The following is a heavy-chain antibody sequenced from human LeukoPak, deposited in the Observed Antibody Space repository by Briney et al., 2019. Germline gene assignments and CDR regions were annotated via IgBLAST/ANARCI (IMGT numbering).Heavy chain of an antibody. V-gene: IGHV3-23*01. J-gene: IGHJ5*02. Sequence: PGGSLRLSCAASGFTFSSYAMSWVRQAPGKGLEWVSAISGSGGSTYYADSVKGRFTISRDNSKNTLYLQMNSLRAEDTAVYYCAKDRGSGSYYNWFDPWGQGTLVTVSS. D-gene: IGHD1-26*01. CDR2: ISGSGGST. CDR1: GFTFSSYA. CDR3: AKDRGSGSYYNWFDP.